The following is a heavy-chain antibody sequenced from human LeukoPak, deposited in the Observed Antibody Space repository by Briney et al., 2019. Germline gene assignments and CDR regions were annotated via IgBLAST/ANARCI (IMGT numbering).Heavy chain of an antibody. CDR3: ATYSTSSGAFDF. D-gene: IGHD6-6*01. V-gene: IGHV3-7*01. J-gene: IGHJ3*01. CDR2: IKQDGSDK. Sequence: GGSLRLSCAASGFTFSSYWMTWVRQAPGKGLEWVANIKQDGSDKYYVGSVKGRVTISRDNAKNSLYLQMNSLRAEDTAVYYCATYSTSSGAFDFWGQGTLVTVSS. CDR1: GFTFSSYW.